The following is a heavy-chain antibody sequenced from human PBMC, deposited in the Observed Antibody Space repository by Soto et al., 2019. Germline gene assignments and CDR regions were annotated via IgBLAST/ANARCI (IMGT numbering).Heavy chain of an antibody. Sequence: QVQLVQSGAELKKPGSSVKVSCKASGGTFGNFAISWVRQAPGQGPEWVAGIIPIYGTSHYADDFRGRITLSADESTATAYLELSSLRSEDTAIYCCATGPRDGYNYWYFDLWGRGTQVTVSS. CDR2: IIPIYGTS. CDR1: GGTFGNFA. J-gene: IGHJ2*01. D-gene: IGHD2-21*02. V-gene: IGHV1-69*01. CDR3: ATGPRDGYNYWYFDL.